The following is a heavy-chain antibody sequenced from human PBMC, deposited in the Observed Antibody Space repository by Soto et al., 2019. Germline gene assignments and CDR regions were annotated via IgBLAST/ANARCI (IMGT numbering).Heavy chain of an antibody. CDR1: GFTFSSYG. V-gene: IGHV3-30*03. Sequence: QVQLVESGGGVVQPGRSLRLSCAASGFTFSSYGMHWVRQAPGKGLEWVAVISYDGSNKYYADSVKGRFTISRDNSKNPLYLQMNSLRAEDTAVYYCAATWDGYSYGGGVYYVDYWGQGTLVTVSS. CDR3: AATWDGYSYGGGVYYVDY. J-gene: IGHJ4*02. D-gene: IGHD5-18*01. CDR2: ISYDGSNK.